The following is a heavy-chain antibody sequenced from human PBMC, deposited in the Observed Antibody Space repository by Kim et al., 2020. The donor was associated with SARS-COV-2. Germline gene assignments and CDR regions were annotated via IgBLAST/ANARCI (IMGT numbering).Heavy chain of an antibody. J-gene: IGHJ6*02. CDR3: AREPDQYYYGSGAYYYYGMDV. CDR2: INPSGGST. V-gene: IGHV1-46*01. Sequence: ASVKVSCKASGYTFTSYYMHWVRQAPGQGLEWMGIINPSGGSTSYAQKFQGRVTMTRDTSTSTVYMELSSLRSEDTAVYYCAREPDQYYYGSGAYYYYGMDVWGQGTTVTVSS. CDR1: GYTFTSYY. D-gene: IGHD3-10*01.